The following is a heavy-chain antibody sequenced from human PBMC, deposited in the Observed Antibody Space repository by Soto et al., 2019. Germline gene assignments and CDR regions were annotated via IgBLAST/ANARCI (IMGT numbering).Heavy chain of an antibody. CDR3: ARPTQDGNSAGCYVYFDL. J-gene: IGHJ4*02. CDR1: GYIFSSYW. D-gene: IGHD2-15*01. V-gene: IGHV5-10-1*01. CDR2: IDPSDSYS. Sequence: PGESLKISCKGSGYIFSSYWINWVRQMPGKGLEWMGKIDPSDSYSNYSPAFEGHVTISADKSTSTAYVQWSSLKASDTAMYYCARPTQDGNSAGCYVYFDLWGQVPQVTVSS.